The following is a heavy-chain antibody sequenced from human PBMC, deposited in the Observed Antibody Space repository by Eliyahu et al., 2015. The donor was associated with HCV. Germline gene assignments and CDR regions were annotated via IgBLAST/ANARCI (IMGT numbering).Heavy chain of an antibody. CDR1: GGSXSXYY. CDR3: ARVTKGDYDILTGYYYYAMDV. Sequence: QVQLQESGPGLVKPSETLSLTCTXSGGSXSXYYWXWIRQPPGKGLEWIGYVYYSGSTNYNPSLKSRVTISIDTSKNQFSLKLTSVTAADTAVYYCARVTKGDYDILTGYYYYAMDVWGQGTTVTVSS. D-gene: IGHD3-9*01. CDR2: VYYSGST. V-gene: IGHV4-59*01. J-gene: IGHJ6*02.